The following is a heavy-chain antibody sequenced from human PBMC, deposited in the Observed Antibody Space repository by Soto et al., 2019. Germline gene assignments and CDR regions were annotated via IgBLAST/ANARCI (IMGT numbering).Heavy chain of an antibody. D-gene: IGHD3-9*01. CDR1: GGSISSSSYY. CDR2: IYYSGNA. J-gene: IGHJ4*02. Sequence: SETLSLTCTVSGGSISSSSYYWGWIRQPPGKGLEWIGSIYYSGNAYYNPSLKSRVTISVDKSKSQFSLKLNSVTAADSAVYFCARLEGLATISYYFDFWGPGALVTVSS. V-gene: IGHV4-39*01. CDR3: ARLEGLATISYYFDF.